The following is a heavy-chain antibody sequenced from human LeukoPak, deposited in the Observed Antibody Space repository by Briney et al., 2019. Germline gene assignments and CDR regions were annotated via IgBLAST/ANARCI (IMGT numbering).Heavy chain of an antibody. V-gene: IGHV3-23*01. CDR3: AKDEGDIVVVVAASPFDY. Sequence: PGGSLRLSCAASGFTFSNYAMSWVRQAPGRGLEWVSAISGSGGSTYYADSVKGRFTISRDNSKNTLYLQMNSLRAEDTAVYYCAKDEGDIVVVVAASPFDYWGQGTLVTVSS. CDR2: ISGSGGST. J-gene: IGHJ4*02. D-gene: IGHD2-15*01. CDR1: GFTFSNYA.